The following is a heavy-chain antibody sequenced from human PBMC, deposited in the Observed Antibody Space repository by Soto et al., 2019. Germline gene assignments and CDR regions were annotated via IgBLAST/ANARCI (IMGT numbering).Heavy chain of an antibody. CDR1: GYTFTSYY. CDR2: INPSGGST. Sequence: GASVKVSCKASGYTFTSYYMHWVRQDPGQGLEWMGIINPSGGSTSYAQKFQGRVTMTRDTSTSTVYMELSSLRSEDTAVYYCARGAEPEYSSSSAYMDVWGKGTTVTVSS. D-gene: IGHD6-13*01. J-gene: IGHJ6*03. CDR3: ARGAEPEYSSSSAYMDV. V-gene: IGHV1-46*03.